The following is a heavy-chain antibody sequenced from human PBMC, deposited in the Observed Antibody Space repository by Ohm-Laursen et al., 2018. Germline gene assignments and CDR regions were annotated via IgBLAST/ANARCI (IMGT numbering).Heavy chain of an antibody. Sequence: SVKVSCKVSGYTFTGYYMHWVRQAPGQGLEWMGWINPNSGGTNYAQKFQGRVTMTRDTSISTAYMELSRLRSDDTAVYYCARAGTIFGVVIGIWGQGTMVTVSS. D-gene: IGHD3-3*01. CDR2: INPNSGGT. V-gene: IGHV1-2*02. J-gene: IGHJ3*02. CDR1: GYTFTGYY. CDR3: ARAGTIFGVVIGI.